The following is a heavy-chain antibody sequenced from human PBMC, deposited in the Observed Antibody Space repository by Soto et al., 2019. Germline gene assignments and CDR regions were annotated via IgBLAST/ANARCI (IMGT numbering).Heavy chain of an antibody. J-gene: IGHJ5*02. Sequence: QVHLVQSETEVKEPGASVTVSCKTSHATFTGYTINWVRQAPGQGLEWLGWISSLSGNTYYARDFHGRLTMPTNTSATTAYMELRSLRSDDTAVYFCARGTVTSGRWFGPWGQGTLVTVSS. D-gene: IGHD4-17*01. CDR2: ISSLSGNT. CDR1: HATFTGYT. V-gene: IGHV1-18*04. CDR3: ARGTVTSGRWFGP.